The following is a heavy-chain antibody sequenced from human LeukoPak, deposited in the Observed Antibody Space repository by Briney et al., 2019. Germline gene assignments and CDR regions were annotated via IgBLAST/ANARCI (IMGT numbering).Heavy chain of an antibody. J-gene: IGHJ4*02. CDR3: AEARLYYDFWSGYPPIDY. Sequence: PGGSLRLSCAASGFTFSSYAMSWVRQAPGKGLEWVSAISGSGGSTYYADSVKGRFTISRDNSKNTLYLQMNSLRAEDTAVYYCAEARLYYDFWSGYPPIDYWGQGTLVTVSS. V-gene: IGHV3-23*01. CDR2: ISGSGGST. D-gene: IGHD3-3*01. CDR1: GFTFSSYA.